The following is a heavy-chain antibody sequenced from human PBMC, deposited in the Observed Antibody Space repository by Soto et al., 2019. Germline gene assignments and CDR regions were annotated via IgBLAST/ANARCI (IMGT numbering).Heavy chain of an antibody. CDR2: IYYSGST. CDR3: ARHTPAISISDH. V-gene: IGHV4-39*01. D-gene: IGHD2-15*01. Sequence: QLQLQESGPGLVKPSETLSLTCTVSVGSISSSSYYWAWIRQPPGKGLEWIGSIYYSGSTYYNPSLKSRVTISVDTSKNQFSLKLSSVTAADTAVYYCARHTPAISISDHWGQGTLVTVSS. J-gene: IGHJ4*02. CDR1: VGSISSSSYY.